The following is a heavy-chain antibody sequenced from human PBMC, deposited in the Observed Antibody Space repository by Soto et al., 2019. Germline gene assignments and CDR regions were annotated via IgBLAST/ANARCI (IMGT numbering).Heavy chain of an antibody. CDR3: ARGGAGRHYYYYYYGMDV. CDR1: GGSFSGYY. CDR2: INHSGST. V-gene: IGHV4-34*01. J-gene: IGHJ6*02. D-gene: IGHD3-10*01. Sequence: QVQLQQWGAGLLKPSETLSLTCAVYGGSFSGYYWSWIRQPPGKGLEWIGEINHSGSTNYNPSLKSRVTISVDTSKNQFSLKLSSVTAADTAVYYCARGGAGRHYYYYYYGMDVWGQGTTVTVSS.